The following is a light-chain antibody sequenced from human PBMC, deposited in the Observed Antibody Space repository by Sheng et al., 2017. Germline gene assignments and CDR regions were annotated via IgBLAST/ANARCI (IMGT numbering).Light chain of an antibody. J-gene: IGKJ1*01. Sequence: EILMTQSPATLSVSPGERATLSCRASQSVSSNLAWYQQRPGQAPRLLIYGASTRATGIPARFSGSGSGTEFTLTISSLQSEDFAVYYCQQCNNWPWTFGRTGPKVEIK. CDR2: GAS. CDR3: QQCNNWPWT. V-gene: IGKV3-15*01. CDR1: QSVSSN.